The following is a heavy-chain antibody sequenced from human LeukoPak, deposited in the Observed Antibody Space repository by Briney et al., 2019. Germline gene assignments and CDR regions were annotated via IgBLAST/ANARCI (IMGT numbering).Heavy chain of an antibody. V-gene: IGHV3-30*03. D-gene: IGHD5-12*01. J-gene: IGHJ6*03. CDR3: AREHSGYDFPGRDYYYMDV. CDR2: ISYDGSNK. CDR1: GFTFSSYG. Sequence: GGSLRLSCAASGFTFSSYGMHWVRQAPGKGLEWVAVISYDGSNKYYADSVKGRFTISRDNAKNSLYLQMNSLRAEDTAVYYCAREHSGYDFPGRDYYYMDVWGKGTTVTVSS.